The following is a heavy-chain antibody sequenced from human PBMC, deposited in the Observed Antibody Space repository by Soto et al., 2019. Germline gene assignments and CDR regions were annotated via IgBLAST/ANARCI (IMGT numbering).Heavy chain of an antibody. CDR2: IIPIFGSV. V-gene: IGHV1-69*01. D-gene: IGHD4-17*01. CDR3: PRGKRTWTHGGYLES. Sequence: QVQLVQSGAELKSPGSSVKVSCKASGGSFTSSATTWVRQAPGQGLEWMGEIIPIFGSVSYAQRYQGRVTITAYEATSTAYMEMSRLRAVATAVFFCPRGKRTWTHGGYLESWGQGTPVTVSS. CDR1: GGSFTSSA. J-gene: IGHJ4*02.